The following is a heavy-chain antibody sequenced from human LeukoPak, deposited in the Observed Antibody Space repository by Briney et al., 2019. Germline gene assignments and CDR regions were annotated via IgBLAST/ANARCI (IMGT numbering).Heavy chain of an antibody. CDR1: GGTFSSYA. J-gene: IGHJ3*02. V-gene: IGHV1-69*06. CDR2: IIPIFGTA. Sequence: SVKVSCKASGGTFSSYAFSWVRQAPGQGLEWMGGIIPIFGTANYAQKFQGRVTITADKSTSTAYMELSSLRSEDTAVYYCAKSGYKPGSDAFDIWGQGTMVTVSS. D-gene: IGHD6-25*01. CDR3: AKSGYKPGSDAFDI.